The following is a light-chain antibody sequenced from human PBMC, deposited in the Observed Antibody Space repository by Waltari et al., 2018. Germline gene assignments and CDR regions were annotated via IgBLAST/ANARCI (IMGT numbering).Light chain of an antibody. CDR3: QQYNSYSIT. V-gene: IGKV1-5*03. CDR2: KAS. Sequence: DIQMTQSPSTLSASVGDRVTITCRASQSISNWLAWYQQKPGKAPKLLIYKASNLESGVPSRFSGSGSETEFILTINSLQPDDFATYYCQQYNSYSITFGQGTRLEIK. CDR1: QSISNW. J-gene: IGKJ5*01.